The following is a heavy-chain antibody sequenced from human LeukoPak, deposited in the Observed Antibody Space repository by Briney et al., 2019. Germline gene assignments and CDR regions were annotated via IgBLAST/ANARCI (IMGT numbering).Heavy chain of an antibody. CDR3: ARDFTIFGVVQTPDAFDI. Sequence: GGSLRLSCAASGFTFINYWMSWVRQAPGKGLEWVANIKQDGSEKYYVDSVKGRFTISRDNAKNSLYLQMNSLRAEDTAVYYCARDFTIFGVVQTPDAFDIWGQGTMVTVSS. J-gene: IGHJ3*02. CDR2: IKQDGSEK. D-gene: IGHD3-3*01. CDR1: GFTFINYW. V-gene: IGHV3-7*01.